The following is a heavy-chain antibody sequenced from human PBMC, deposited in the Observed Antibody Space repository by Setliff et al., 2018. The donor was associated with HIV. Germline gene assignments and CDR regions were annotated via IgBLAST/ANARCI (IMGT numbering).Heavy chain of an antibody. CDR2: INPGGGST. CDR1: GYTFTSYY. D-gene: IGHD6-13*01. V-gene: IGHV1-46*01. CDR3: ARAYSSRWDFYY. Sequence: GASVKVSCKASGYTFTSYYMHWVRQAPGQGLEWMGIINPGGGSTSYAQKFQGRVTMTSDTSTSTVYMELSSPKSEDTAVYYCARAYSSRWDFYYWGQGTLVTVSS. J-gene: IGHJ4*02.